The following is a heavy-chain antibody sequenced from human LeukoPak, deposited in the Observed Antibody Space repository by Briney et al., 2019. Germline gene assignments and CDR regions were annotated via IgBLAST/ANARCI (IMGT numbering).Heavy chain of an antibody. J-gene: IGHJ4*02. CDR1: GFTFSDYD. V-gene: IGHV3-21*01. CDR2: ISGLSSYT. D-gene: IGHD3-16*01. Sequence: GGSLRLSCSASGFTFSDYDMNWVRQAPGKGLEWVSSISGLSSYTYYGESVKGRFSISRDNAKNSLYLQMNSLGAEDAATYYCRRAFPPLRTSSAGDLWGQGILVTVSS. CDR3: RRAFPPLRTSSAGDL.